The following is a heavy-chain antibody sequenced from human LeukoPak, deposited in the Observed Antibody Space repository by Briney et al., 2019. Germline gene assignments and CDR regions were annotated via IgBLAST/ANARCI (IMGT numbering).Heavy chain of an antibody. D-gene: IGHD6-19*01. Sequence: GGSLRLSCAASGFTFSDYYMSWIRQAPGKGLEWVSYISSSGSTVYYADSVKGRFTISRDNAKNSLYLQMNSLRAEDTAVYYCARRAMAGNPLDYWGQGTLVTVSS. V-gene: IGHV3-11*04. CDR1: GFTFSDYY. J-gene: IGHJ4*02. CDR2: ISSSGSTV. CDR3: ARRAMAGNPLDY.